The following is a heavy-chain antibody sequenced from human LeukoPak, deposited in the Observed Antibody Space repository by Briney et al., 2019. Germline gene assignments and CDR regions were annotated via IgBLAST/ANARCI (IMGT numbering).Heavy chain of an antibody. CDR1: GFTVSSIH. Sequence: PGGSLRLSCAASGFTVSSIHMVWVRQAPGKGLEWVSVTYTGGNSYYADSVKGRFIISRDISKNTLYLQMNSLRAEDSALYYWAKGGRGSAAVVAPRSFDIWGQGTMVTVSS. D-gene: IGHD3-22*01. CDR3: AKGGRGSAAVVAPRSFDI. J-gene: IGHJ3*02. V-gene: IGHV3-53*01. CDR2: TYTGGNS.